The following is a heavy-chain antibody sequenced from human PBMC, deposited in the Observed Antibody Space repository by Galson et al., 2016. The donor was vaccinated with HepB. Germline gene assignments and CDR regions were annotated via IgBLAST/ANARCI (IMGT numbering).Heavy chain of an antibody. CDR2: IDPSDSHT. Sequence: QSGAEVKKPGESLRISCQGSGYSFDSYWISWVRQMPGKGLEWMGTIDPSDSHTNYTPSFQGHVTISVDKSISTAYLQWNSLKAPDTAMYFCSTSTGDFPSHGALDIWGQGTMVTVSS. J-gene: IGHJ3*02. V-gene: IGHV5-10-1*01. CDR3: STSTGDFPSHGALDI. D-gene: IGHD4-17*01. CDR1: GYSFDSYW.